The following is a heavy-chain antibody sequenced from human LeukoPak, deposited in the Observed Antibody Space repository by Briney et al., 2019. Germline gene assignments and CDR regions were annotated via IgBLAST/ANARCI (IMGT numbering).Heavy chain of an antibody. CDR1: GFTFDDYG. CDR2: INWNGGST. V-gene: IGHV3-20*04. D-gene: IGHD3-22*01. J-gene: IGHJ3*02. CDR3: ARDPTYYYDSSGYSDAFDI. Sequence: GGSLRLSCAASGFTFDDYGMSWVRQAPGKGLEWVSGINWNGGSTGYADSVKGRFTISRDNAKNSLYLQMNSLRAENTALYYCARDPTYYYDSSGYSDAFDIWGQGTMVTVSS.